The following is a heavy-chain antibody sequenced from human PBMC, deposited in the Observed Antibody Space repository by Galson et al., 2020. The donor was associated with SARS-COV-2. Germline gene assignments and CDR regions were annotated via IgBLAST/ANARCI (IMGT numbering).Heavy chain of an antibody. V-gene: IGHV4-39*07. D-gene: IGHD6-19*01. Sequence: SETLSLTCTVSGGSISSSSYYWGWIRQPPGKGLEWIGSIYYSGSTYSNPSLKSRVTISVDTSKNQFSLKLSSVTAADTAVYYCARDEDSSGWYVTYWGQGTLVTVSS. CDR1: GGSISSSSYY. CDR3: ARDEDSSGWYVTY. CDR2: IYYSGST. J-gene: IGHJ4*02.